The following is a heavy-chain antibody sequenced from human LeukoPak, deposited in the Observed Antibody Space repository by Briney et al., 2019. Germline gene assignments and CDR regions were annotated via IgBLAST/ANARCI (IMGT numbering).Heavy chain of an antibody. D-gene: IGHD3-3*01. CDR3: ARGDYDFWSGYYRYYFDY. Sequence: GSLRLSCAASGFTFDDYGMSWVRQAPGKGLEWIGEINHSGSTNYNPSLKSRVTISVDTSKNQFSLKLSSVTAADTAVYYCARGDYDFWSGYYRYYFDYWGQGTLVTVSS. CDR2: INHSGST. CDR1: GFTFDDYG. J-gene: IGHJ4*02. V-gene: IGHV4-34*01.